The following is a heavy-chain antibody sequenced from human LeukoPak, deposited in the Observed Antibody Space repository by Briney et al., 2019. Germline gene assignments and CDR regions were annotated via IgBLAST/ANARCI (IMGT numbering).Heavy chain of an antibody. Sequence: PGGTLRLSCAASGFTFSSYGMTWVRQAPGKGLEWVSSISHSDDSTYYADSVKGRFTISRDNSKNTLYLQMNSLRAEDTAVYYCARATTYDILTGYSDYWGQGTLVTVSS. CDR3: ARATTYDILTGYSDY. CDR2: ISHSDDST. CDR1: GFTFSSYG. J-gene: IGHJ4*02. V-gene: IGHV3-23*01. D-gene: IGHD3-9*01.